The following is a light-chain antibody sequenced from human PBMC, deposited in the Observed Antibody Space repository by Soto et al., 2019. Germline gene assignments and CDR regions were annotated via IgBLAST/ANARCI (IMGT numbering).Light chain of an antibody. J-gene: IGKJ1*01. CDR2: DAS. Sequence: EIVMTQSPATLSVSPGERATLSCRASQSVTSNFAWYQQKPGQAPRLLIYDASTRATGIPARFSGSGSGTEFTLTISSLQPEDFAVYYCQQYNNWPPWTFGRGTKVEIK. V-gene: IGKV3-15*01. CDR1: QSVTSN. CDR3: QQYNNWPPWT.